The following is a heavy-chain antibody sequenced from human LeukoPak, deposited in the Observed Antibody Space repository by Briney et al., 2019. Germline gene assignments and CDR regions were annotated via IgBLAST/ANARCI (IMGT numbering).Heavy chain of an antibody. CDR3: ARDNGRRGKPGAFDI. CDR1: GFTVSTNF. CDR2: IYSGGST. V-gene: IGHV3-66*01. J-gene: IGHJ3*02. Sequence: GESLRLSCVASGFTVSTNFMSWVRQAPGKGLEWVSVIYSGGSTYYADSVKGRFTISRDNSRNTLYLQMNSLRPEDTTMYYCARDNGRRGKPGAFDIWGQGTMVTVSS. D-gene: IGHD2-8*01.